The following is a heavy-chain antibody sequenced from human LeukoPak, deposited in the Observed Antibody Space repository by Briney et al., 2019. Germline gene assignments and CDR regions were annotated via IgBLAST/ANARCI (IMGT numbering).Heavy chain of an antibody. CDR1: GVAFDSHG. V-gene: IGHV3-33*01. Sequence: GGSLRLSCAASGVAFDSHGMHWVRQAPGKGLEWVAVIWYDGSNKDYADSVKGRFTISRDNSKNTLYLQMNSLRAEDTAVYYCARGVTTDYWGQGTLVTVSS. CDR3: ARGVTTDY. J-gene: IGHJ4*02. D-gene: IGHD4-17*01. CDR2: IWYDGSNK.